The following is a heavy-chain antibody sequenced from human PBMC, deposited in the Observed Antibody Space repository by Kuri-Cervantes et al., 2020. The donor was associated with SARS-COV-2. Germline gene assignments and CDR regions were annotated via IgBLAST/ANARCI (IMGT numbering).Heavy chain of an antibody. CDR2: IIPIFGTA. D-gene: IGHD3-22*01. Sequence: SVKVSCKASGGTFSSYAISWVRQAPGQGLEWMGGIIPIFGTANYAQKFQGRVTITADESTSTAYMELSSLRSEDTAVYCCARDRGPQGYYYDSSGYSQNAFDIWGQGTMVTVSS. V-gene: IGHV1-69*13. CDR1: GGTFSSYA. J-gene: IGHJ3*02. CDR3: ARDRGPQGYYYDSSGYSQNAFDI.